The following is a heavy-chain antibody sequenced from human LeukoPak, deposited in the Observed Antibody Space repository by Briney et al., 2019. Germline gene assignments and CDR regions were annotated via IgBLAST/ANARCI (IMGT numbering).Heavy chain of an antibody. Sequence: SDTLSLTCTLSGGSINNYYWSWMREPPQGGLEWLGHIYDSVSTNYTPSLKSRVTISLETSKNQFSLKLNSATAADTAVYYCARGLGSYGSKADKGGEGTLVTVP. CDR1: GGSINNYY. CDR2: IYDSVST. J-gene: IGHJ4*02. D-gene: IGHD3-16*02. V-gene: IGHV4-59*07. CDR3: ARGLGSYGSKADK.